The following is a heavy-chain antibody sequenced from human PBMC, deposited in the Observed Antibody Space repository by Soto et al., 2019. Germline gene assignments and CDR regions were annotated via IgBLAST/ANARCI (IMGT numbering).Heavy chain of an antibody. J-gene: IGHJ4*02. CDR3: ATFLAPSDY. CDR1: GFTFSSYG. Sequence: GESLKISCAASGFTFSSYGMHWVRQAPGKGLEWVAVIWYDGSNKYYADSVKGRFTISRDNSKNTLYLQMNSLRAEDTAVYYCATFLAPSDYWGQGTLVTVSS. V-gene: IGHV3-33*01. CDR2: IWYDGSNK.